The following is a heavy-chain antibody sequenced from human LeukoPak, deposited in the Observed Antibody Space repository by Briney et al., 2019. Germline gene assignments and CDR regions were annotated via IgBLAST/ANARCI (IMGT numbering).Heavy chain of an antibody. V-gene: IGHV3-48*04. D-gene: IGHD3-10*01. J-gene: IGHJ3*02. CDR3: AKAMVRGVISLSDAFDI. Sequence: PGGSLRLSCAASGFTFSSYSMNWVRQAPGKGLEWVSYISSSSSTIYYADSVKGRFTISRDNAKNSLYLQMNSLRAEDMALYYCAKAMVRGVISLSDAFDIWGQGTMVTVSS. CDR2: ISSSSSTI. CDR1: GFTFSSYS.